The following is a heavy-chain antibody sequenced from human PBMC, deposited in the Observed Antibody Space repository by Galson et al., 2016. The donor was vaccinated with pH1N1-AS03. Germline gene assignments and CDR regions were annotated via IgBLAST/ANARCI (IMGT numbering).Heavy chain of an antibody. V-gene: IGHV3-21*01. J-gene: IGHJ6*02. CDR2: ISGSSSYI. D-gene: IGHD2-15*01. CDR3: ARGYCGGGGCHNWGGMDV. Sequence: SLRLSCAASGFAFSHYSMSWVRQAPGKGLEWVSSISGSSSYIYYADSVKGRFTISRYNAKNSVYLQMNSLRAEDTAVYYCARGYCGGGGCHNWGGMDVWGQGTTVTVSS. CDR1: GFAFSHYS.